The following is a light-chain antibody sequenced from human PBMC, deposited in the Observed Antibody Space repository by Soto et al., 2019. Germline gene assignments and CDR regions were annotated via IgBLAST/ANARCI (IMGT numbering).Light chain of an antibody. Sequence: DIQMTQSPSSLSASVGDRVTVTCRASQTISNHLSWYQQKPGKAPKLLIYNAFILQSGVTSGFIGSGSGTDFSLPISSLQPEDFATYFCQQSYSLPWTFSQGTKVEI. CDR1: QTISNH. V-gene: IGKV1-39*01. J-gene: IGKJ1*01. CDR3: QQSYSLPWT. CDR2: NAF.